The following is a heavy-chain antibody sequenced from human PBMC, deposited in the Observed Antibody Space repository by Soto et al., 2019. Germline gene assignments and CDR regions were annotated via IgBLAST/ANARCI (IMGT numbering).Heavy chain of an antibody. CDR1: GDSVSSNSAA. Sequence: SQTLSLTCAISGDSVSSNSAAWNWIRQSPSRGLEWLGRKYYRSKWYNDYAVSVKSRITINPDTSKNQFSLKLSSVTAADTAVYYCARHHHQLYDSSGYYYRYFDYWGQGTLVTVSS. J-gene: IGHJ4*02. V-gene: IGHV6-1*01. D-gene: IGHD3-22*01. CDR2: KYYRSKWYN. CDR3: ARHHHQLYDSSGYYYRYFDY.